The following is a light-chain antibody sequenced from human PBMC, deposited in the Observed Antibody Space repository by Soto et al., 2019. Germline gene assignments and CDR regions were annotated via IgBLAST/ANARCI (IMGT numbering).Light chain of an antibody. CDR2: DVS. CDR3: SSYTSGTTRYV. J-gene: IGLJ1*01. CDR1: SSDVGGYNY. V-gene: IGLV2-14*03. Sequence: QSDLTQPASVSGSPGQSVSISCTGNSSDVGGYNYVSWYQQNAGKAPKLTIYDVSNRPSGVSDRFSGSKSGNTASLTISGLQAEDEADYYCSSYTSGTTRYVFGTGTKVTVL.